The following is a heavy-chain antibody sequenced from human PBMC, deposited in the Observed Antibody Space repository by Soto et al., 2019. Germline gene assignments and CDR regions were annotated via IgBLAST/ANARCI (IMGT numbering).Heavy chain of an antibody. D-gene: IGHD2-15*01. CDR2: ISPGSRYP. J-gene: IGHJ5*02. CDR1: GFTFSDYY. Sequence: GGSLRLSCASSGFTFSDYYMSWIRQAPGRGLEWLSYISPGSRYPAYADSVKGRFTTSRDNARRSLSLQMNSLTVDDTAIYYCVRGGGGGLFDPWGQGSMVTVSS. V-gene: IGHV3-11*06. CDR3: VRGGGGGLFDP.